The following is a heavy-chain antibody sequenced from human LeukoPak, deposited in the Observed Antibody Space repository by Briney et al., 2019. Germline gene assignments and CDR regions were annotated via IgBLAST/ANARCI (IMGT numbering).Heavy chain of an antibody. V-gene: IGHV4-61*05. CDR2: IYYSGST. CDR1: GGSITSSSYY. CDR3: ARGYGSGSYYEGWVVFDP. D-gene: IGHD3-10*01. J-gene: IGHJ5*02. Sequence: PSETLSLTCTVSGGSITSSSYYWGWIRQPPGKGLEWIGYIYYSGSTNYNPSLKSRVTISVDTSKNQFSLKLSSVTAADTAVYFCARGYGSGSYYEGWVVFDPWGQGTLVTVSS.